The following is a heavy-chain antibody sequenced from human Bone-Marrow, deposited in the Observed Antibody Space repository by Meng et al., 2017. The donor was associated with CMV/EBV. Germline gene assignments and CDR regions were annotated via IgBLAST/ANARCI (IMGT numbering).Heavy chain of an antibody. V-gene: IGHV3-48*03. J-gene: IGHJ4*02. CDR3: ARGPGADCSSTSCSQKHFDY. Sequence: GESLKIPCAASGFTFSSYEMNWVRQAPGKGLEWVSYISSSGSTIYYADSVKGRFTISRDNAKNSLYLQMNSLRAEDTAVYYCARGPGADCSSTSCSQKHFDYWGQGPLVTVSS. D-gene: IGHD2-2*01. CDR2: ISSSGSTI. CDR1: GFTFSSYE.